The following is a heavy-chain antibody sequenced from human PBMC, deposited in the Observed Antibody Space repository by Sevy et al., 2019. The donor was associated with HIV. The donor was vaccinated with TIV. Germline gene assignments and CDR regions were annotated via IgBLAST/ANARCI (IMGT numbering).Heavy chain of an antibody. V-gene: IGHV1-24*01. CDR2: FDPEDGET. CDR3: ATDRHSSGWYGYYFDY. Sequence: ASVKVSCKVSGYTLTELSMHWVRQAPGKGLEWMGGFDPEDGETIYAQKFQGRVTMTEDTSTDTAYMELGSLRSEGTAVYYCATDRHSSGWYGYYFDYWGQGTLVTVSS. J-gene: IGHJ4*02. CDR1: GYTLTELS. D-gene: IGHD6-19*01.